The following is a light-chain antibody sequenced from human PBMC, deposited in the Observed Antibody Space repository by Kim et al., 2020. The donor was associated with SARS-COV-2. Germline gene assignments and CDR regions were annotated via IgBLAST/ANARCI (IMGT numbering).Light chain of an antibody. Sequence: YELTQPPSVSVSPGQTASITCSGDKLGDKDACXYQQKPGQSPVMVIYQDTKRPSGIPERFSGSNSGNTATLTISGTQALDEADYYCQAWDSSTAVFGGG. CDR3: QAWDSSTAV. CDR1: KLGDKD. V-gene: IGLV3-1*01. J-gene: IGLJ3*02. CDR2: QDT.